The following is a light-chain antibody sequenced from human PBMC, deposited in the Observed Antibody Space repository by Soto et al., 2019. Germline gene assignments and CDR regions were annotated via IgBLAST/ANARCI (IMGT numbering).Light chain of an antibody. J-gene: IGLJ1*01. CDR1: SSDVGGYNY. Sequence: QAVVTQPASVSGSPGQSITISCTGTSSDVGGYNYVSWYQHHPGKAPKLMIFDVSNRPSGVSNRFSGSKSGNTASLTISGLQPEDEADYYCSSYTTSNTRQIVFGTGTKVT. V-gene: IGLV2-14*03. CDR3: SSYTTSNTRQIV. CDR2: DVS.